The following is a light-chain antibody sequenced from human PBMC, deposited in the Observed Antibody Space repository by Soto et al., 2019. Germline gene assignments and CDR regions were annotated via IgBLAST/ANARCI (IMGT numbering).Light chain of an antibody. CDR1: SGHSSYA. CDR2: LNSDGSH. J-gene: IGLJ2*01. Sequence: QLVLTQSPSASASLGASVKLTCTLSSGHSSYAIAWHQQQPEKGPRYLMKLNSDGSHSKGDGIPDRFSGSSSGAERYLTISSLQSEDEADYYCQTWGPGYVVFGGGTKLTVL. CDR3: QTWGPGYVV. V-gene: IGLV4-69*01.